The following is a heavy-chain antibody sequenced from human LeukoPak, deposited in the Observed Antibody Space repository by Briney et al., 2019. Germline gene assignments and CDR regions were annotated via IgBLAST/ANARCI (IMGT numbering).Heavy chain of an antibody. Sequence: KTGGSLTLSCVASRFVFTNYYMSWVRQTPGKGLDWIATISADGHTKYYADSAEGRFTISRDNAKDSFYLQMNSLRADDAAVYFCARAGTYGGYKVFGPWGHETLVSVSS. V-gene: IGHV3-11*01. CDR2: ISADGHTK. J-gene: IGHJ5*02. CDR1: RFVFTNYY. D-gene: IGHD5-12*01. CDR3: ARAGTYGGYKVFGP.